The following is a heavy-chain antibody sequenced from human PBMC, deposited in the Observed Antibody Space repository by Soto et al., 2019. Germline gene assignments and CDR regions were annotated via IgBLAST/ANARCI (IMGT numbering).Heavy chain of an antibody. CDR2: INAGNGNT. J-gene: IGHJ4*02. Sequence: ASVKVSCKASGYTFTSYAMHWVRQAPGQRLEWMGWINAGNGNTKYSQKFQGRVTITRDTSASTAYMELSSLRSEDTAVYYCARGIRALWFGELFYWGQGTLVTVSS. V-gene: IGHV1-3*01. D-gene: IGHD3-10*01. CDR3: ARGIRALWFGELFY. CDR1: GYTFTSYA.